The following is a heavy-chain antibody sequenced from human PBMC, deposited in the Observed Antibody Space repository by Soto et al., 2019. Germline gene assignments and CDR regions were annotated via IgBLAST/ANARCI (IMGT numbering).Heavy chain of an antibody. CDR2: IYPGDSDT. CDR3: ARHFSPDSPDYYDYGMDV. J-gene: IGHJ6*02. CDR1: GYSFTSNW. Sequence: PVDSLKISCIASGYSFTSNWIGWVRQMPGKGLEWMGIIYPGDSDTRYSPSFQGQITISADKSTSTAFLQWSTLKASDTAMYYCARHFSPDSPDYYDYGMDVRGQGTTGIVSS. V-gene: IGHV5-51*01. D-gene: IGHD3-3*01.